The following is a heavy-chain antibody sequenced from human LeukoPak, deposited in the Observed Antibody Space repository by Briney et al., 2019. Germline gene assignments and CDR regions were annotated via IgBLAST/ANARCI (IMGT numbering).Heavy chain of an antibody. D-gene: IGHD6-19*01. CDR3: AREGIAVAGTALGGMDV. J-gene: IGHJ6*02. V-gene: IGHV3-53*01. Sequence: GGSLRLSCAASGFTVSSNYMSWVRQAPGKGLEWVSVIYSGGSTYYADSVKGRFTISRDNSKNTLYLQMNSLRAEDTAVYYCAREGIAVAGTALGGMDVSGQGTTVTVSS. CDR2: IYSGGST. CDR1: GFTVSSNY.